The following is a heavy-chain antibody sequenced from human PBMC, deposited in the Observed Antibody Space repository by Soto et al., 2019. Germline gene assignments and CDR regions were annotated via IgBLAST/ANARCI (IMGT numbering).Heavy chain of an antibody. V-gene: IGHV3-53*01. D-gene: IGHD6-19*01. Sequence: LRLSCAASGFTFRSNYMSWVRQAPGKGLEWVSVIYSGGSTYYADSVKGRFTISRDNSKNTLYLQMNSLRAEDTAVYYCAMSSSGFDAFDIWGQGTMVTVSS. CDR3: AMSSSGFDAFDI. J-gene: IGHJ3*02. CDR2: IYSGGST. CDR1: GFTFRSNY.